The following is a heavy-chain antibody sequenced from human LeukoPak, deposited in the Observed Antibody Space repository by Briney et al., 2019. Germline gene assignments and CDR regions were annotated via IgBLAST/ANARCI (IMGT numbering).Heavy chain of an antibody. Sequence: PGGSLRLSCGASGFTFSSYAMSWVRQAPGKGLEWVSAISGSGGSTYYADSVKGRFTISRDNSKNTLYLQMNSLRAEDTAVYYCAKDLTMIVVVSIFDYWGQGTLVTVSS. V-gene: IGHV3-23*01. D-gene: IGHD3-22*01. J-gene: IGHJ4*02. CDR2: ISGSGGST. CDR1: GFTFSSYA. CDR3: AKDLTMIVVVSIFDY.